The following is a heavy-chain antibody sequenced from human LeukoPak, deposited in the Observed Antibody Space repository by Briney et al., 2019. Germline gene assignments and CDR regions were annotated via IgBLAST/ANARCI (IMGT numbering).Heavy chain of an antibody. CDR2: IIPIFGTA. CDR3: ARAPYSSSWDYYYYGMDV. J-gene: IGHJ6*02. Sequence: SVKVSCKASGGTFSSYAISWVRQAPGQGLEWMGGIIPIFGTANYAQKFQGRVTITAGESTSTAYMELSSLRSEDTAVYYCARAPYSSSWDYYYYGMDVWGQGTTVTVSS. CDR1: GGTFSSYA. V-gene: IGHV1-69*13. D-gene: IGHD6-13*01.